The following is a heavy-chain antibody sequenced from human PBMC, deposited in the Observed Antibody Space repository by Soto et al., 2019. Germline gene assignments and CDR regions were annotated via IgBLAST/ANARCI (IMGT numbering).Heavy chain of an antibody. D-gene: IGHD3-3*01. J-gene: IGHJ4*02. CDR2: IYYSGST. V-gene: IGHV4-39*01. CDR3: ARRVVTIFGVVPRELDFDY. CDR1: GGSISSSSYY. Sequence: SETLSLTCTVSGGSISSSSYYWGWIRQPPGKGLEWIGSIYYSGSTYYNPSLKSRVTISVDTSKNQFSLKLSSVTAADTAVYYCARRVVTIFGVVPRELDFDYWGQGTLVTVSS.